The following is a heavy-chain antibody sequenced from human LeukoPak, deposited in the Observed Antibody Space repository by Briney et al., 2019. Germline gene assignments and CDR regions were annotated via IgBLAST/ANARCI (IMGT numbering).Heavy chain of an antibody. CDR1: GFTFSSYA. CDR3: AKDAVGATAYYFDS. Sequence: GGSLRLSCAASGFTFSSYAMSWVRQAPGKGLEWVSAISSSGDTYYAGSVKGRFTISRDNSKNTLYLQMNSLRAEDTAVYYCAKDAVGATAYYFDSWGQGTLVTVSS. J-gene: IGHJ4*02. V-gene: IGHV3-23*01. CDR2: ISSSGDT. D-gene: IGHD1-26*01.